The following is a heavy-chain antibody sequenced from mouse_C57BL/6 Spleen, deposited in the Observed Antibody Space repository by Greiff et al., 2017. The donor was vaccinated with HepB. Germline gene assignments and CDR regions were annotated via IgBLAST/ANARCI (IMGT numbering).Heavy chain of an antibody. J-gene: IGHJ4*01. CDR2: IHPNSGST. CDR3: ARRYYGNSHAMDY. D-gene: IGHD2-1*01. CDR1: GYAFTSYW. V-gene: IGHV1-64*01. Sequence: QVQLQQPGAELVKPGASVKLSCKASGYAFTSYWMHWVKQRPGQGLEWIGMIHPNSGSTNYNEKLKSKATLTVDKSSSTAYMQLSSLTSEDSAVYYCARRYYGNSHAMDYWGQGTSVTVSS.